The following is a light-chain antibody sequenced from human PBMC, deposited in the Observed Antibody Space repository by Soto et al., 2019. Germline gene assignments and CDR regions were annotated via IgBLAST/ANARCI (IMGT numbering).Light chain of an antibody. Sequence: QSVLTQPPSASGTPGQSVTISWAGSRSSIGSNTVNWYQHLPGTAPKLLIYSNNHRPSGVPDRFSASKTGASASLAISGLQSEDEGDYYCAAWDASLGGFYVFGTGTKVTVL. V-gene: IGLV1-44*01. J-gene: IGLJ1*01. CDR1: RSSIGSNT. CDR3: AAWDASLGGFYV. CDR2: SNN.